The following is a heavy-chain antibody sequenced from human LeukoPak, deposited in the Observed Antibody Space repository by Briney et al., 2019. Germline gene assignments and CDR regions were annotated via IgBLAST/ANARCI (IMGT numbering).Heavy chain of an antibody. V-gene: IGHV1-2*04. J-gene: IGHJ4*02. D-gene: IGHD1-14*01. CDR2: INPNSGGT. Sequence: ASVKVSCKASGYTFTSYAMHWVRQAPGQGLEWMGWINPNSGGTNYAQKFQGWVTMTRDTSISTAYMELSRLRSDDTAVYYCAREYHRWEPGYFDYWGQGTLVTVSS. CDR3: AREYHRWEPGYFDY. CDR1: GYTFTSYA.